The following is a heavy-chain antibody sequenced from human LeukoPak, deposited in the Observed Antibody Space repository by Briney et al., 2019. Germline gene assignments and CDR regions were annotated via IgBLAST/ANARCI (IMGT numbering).Heavy chain of an antibody. CDR2: IYTSGGT. D-gene: IGHD4-11*01. CDR1: GGSISSYY. Sequence: SETLSLTCTVSGGSISSYYWSWIRQPPRKRLEWSGGIYTSGGTNYNPSLTSRVSTSVDPSKNQFTLKLSSETAAYTAVYYCARGATTVTSWGQGTLVTVSS. CDR3: ARGATTVTS. V-gene: IGHV4-4*09. J-gene: IGHJ4*02.